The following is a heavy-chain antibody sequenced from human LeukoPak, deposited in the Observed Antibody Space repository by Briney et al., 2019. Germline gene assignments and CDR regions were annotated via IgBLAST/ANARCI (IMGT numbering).Heavy chain of an antibody. D-gene: IGHD1-14*01. CDR2: IYYSGST. Sequence: SETLSLTCTVSGGSISSSSYYWGWIRQPPGKGLEWIGSIYYSGSTYYNPSLKSRVTISVDTSKNQFSLKLSSVTAADTAVYYCARGGDRRGFDYWGQGTLVTVSS. CDR3: ARGGDRRGFDY. V-gene: IGHV4-39*01. CDR1: GGSISSSSYY. J-gene: IGHJ4*02.